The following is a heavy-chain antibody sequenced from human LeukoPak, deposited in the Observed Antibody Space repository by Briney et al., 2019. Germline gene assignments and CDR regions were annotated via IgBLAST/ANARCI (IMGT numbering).Heavy chain of an antibody. Sequence: SETLSLTCAVSGGSISSSNWWSWVRQPPGKGLEWIGEIYHNGSTNYNPSLKSRVTISVDKSKNQFSLKLSSVTAADTAVYYCAAELWFGESNYYYYYMDVWGKGTTVTISS. CDR1: GGSISSSNW. V-gene: IGHV4-4*02. D-gene: IGHD3-10*01. J-gene: IGHJ6*03. CDR3: AAELWFGESNYYYYYMDV. CDR2: IYHNGST.